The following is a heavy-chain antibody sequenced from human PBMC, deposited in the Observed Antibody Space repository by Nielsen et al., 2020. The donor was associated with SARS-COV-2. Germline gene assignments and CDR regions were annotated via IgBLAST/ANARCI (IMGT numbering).Heavy chain of an antibody. CDR1: GFTFSSYA. CDR3: ARDYYDSSGSNAFDI. V-gene: IGHV3-30*04. Sequence: GGSLRLSCAASGFTFSSYAMHWVRQAPGKGLEWVGLISSDERNRYYADSVRGRFTISRDNSENTLHLQMNSLRAEDTAVYYCARDYYDSSGSNAFDIWGQGTMVTVSS. J-gene: IGHJ3*02. D-gene: IGHD3-22*01. CDR2: ISSDERNR.